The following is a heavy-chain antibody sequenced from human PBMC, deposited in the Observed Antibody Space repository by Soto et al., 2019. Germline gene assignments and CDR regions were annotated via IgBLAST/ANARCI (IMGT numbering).Heavy chain of an antibody. Sequence: QVQLQESGPGLVKPSQTLSLTCTVSGGSISSGGYYWSWIRQHPGKGLEWIGYIYYSGSTYYNPSLKCRVTISVDTSKHQFSLKLSSVTAADTAVYYCARDGYYYDSSGYSRAEYFQHWGQGTLVTVSS. J-gene: IGHJ1*01. CDR1: GGSISSGGYY. V-gene: IGHV4-31*03. CDR2: IYYSGST. CDR3: ARDGYYYDSSGYSRAEYFQH. D-gene: IGHD3-22*01.